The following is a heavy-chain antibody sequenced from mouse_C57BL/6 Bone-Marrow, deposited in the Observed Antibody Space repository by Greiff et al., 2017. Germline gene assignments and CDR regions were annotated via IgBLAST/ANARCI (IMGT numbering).Heavy chain of an antibody. Sequence: EVKLQESGGGLVKPGGSLKLSCAASGFTFSSYAMSWVRQTPEKRLEWVAIISDGGSYTYYPDNVKGRFTISRDNAKNNLYLQMSHLKSEDTAMYYCARVRAGTGFAYWGQGTLVTVSA. D-gene: IGHD4-1*01. J-gene: IGHJ3*01. V-gene: IGHV5-4*03. CDR3: ARVRAGTGFAY. CDR1: GFTFSSYA. CDR2: ISDGGSYT.